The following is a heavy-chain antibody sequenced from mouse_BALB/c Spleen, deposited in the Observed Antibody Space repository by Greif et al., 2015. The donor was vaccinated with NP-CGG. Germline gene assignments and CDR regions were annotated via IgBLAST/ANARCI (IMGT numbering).Heavy chain of an antibody. CDR1: GYTFTEYT. D-gene: IGHD2-1*01. V-gene: IGHV1-18*01. Sequence: EVQLQQSGPELVKPGSSVKISCKTSGYTFTEYTLHWVKQSHGKNLEWIGGINPDNGGTIYNQKFKDKATLTEDRSSSTANMELRSLTSEDSAVYYCVRKRYGNWYFDVWGAGTTVTVSS. CDR3: VRKRYGNWYFDV. J-gene: IGHJ1*01. CDR2: INPDNGGT.